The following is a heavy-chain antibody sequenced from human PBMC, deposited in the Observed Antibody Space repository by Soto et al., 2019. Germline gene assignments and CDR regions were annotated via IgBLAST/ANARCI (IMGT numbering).Heavy chain of an antibody. CDR2: ISYDGSNK. CDR3: ARDLSGSRD. D-gene: IGHD3-10*01. J-gene: IGHJ4*02. Sequence: QVQLVESGGGVVQPGRSLRLSCAASGFAFSSYAMHWVRQAPGKGLEWVAGISYDGSNKYYADSVKGRFTISRNNSKNTLYLQMNTLRAEDTAVYDCARDLSGSRDWGQGTLVTVSS. CDR1: GFAFSSYA. V-gene: IGHV3-30-3*01.